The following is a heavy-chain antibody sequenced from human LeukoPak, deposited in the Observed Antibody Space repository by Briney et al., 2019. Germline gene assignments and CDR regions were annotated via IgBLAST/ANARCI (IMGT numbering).Heavy chain of an antibody. V-gene: IGHV3-74*01. CDR3: VRVGWLEGLTNWFAP. J-gene: IGHJ5*02. CDR1: GFTFSSYW. CDR2: INSDGSST. D-gene: IGHD1-1*01. Sequence: GGSLRLSCAASGFTFSSYWMHWVRQAPGKGLVWVSRINSDGSSTGYADSVKGRFTISRDNAKNTLYLQMNSLRAEDTAVYYCVRVGWLEGLTNWFAPWGKGTRVPVSS.